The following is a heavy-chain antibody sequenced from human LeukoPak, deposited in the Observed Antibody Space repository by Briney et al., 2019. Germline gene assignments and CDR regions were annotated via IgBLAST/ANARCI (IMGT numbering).Heavy chain of an antibody. Sequence: SETLSLTCTVSGGSISSYYWSWIRQPPGKGLEWIGYIYYSGSTNYNPSLKSRVTISVDTSKNQFSPKLSSVTAADTAVYYCANTRRYGDYFDYWGQGTLVTVSS. CDR2: IYYSGST. D-gene: IGHD4-17*01. V-gene: IGHV4-59*12. CDR1: GGSISSYY. CDR3: ANTRRYGDYFDY. J-gene: IGHJ4*02.